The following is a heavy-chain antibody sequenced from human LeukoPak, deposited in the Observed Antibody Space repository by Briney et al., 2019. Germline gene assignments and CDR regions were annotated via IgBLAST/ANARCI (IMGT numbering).Heavy chain of an antibody. J-gene: IGHJ4*02. CDR3: ARGYCSSTTCYELDY. Sequence: RGESLKISCKGSGYSFSNYWIGWVRQMPGKGLEWMGSIYPGDSNTRYSPSFQGQVTISADKSISIAYLQWSSLKASDTAMYYCARGYCSSTTCYELDYWGQGTLVTVSS. CDR2: IYPGDSNT. CDR1: GYSFSNYW. V-gene: IGHV5-51*01. D-gene: IGHD2-2*01.